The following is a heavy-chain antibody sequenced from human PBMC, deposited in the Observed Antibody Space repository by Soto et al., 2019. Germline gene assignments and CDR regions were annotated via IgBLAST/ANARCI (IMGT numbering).Heavy chain of an antibody. Sequence: TSETLSLTCTVSGGSISSSSYYWGWIRQPPGKGLEWIGSIYYSGSTYYNPSLKSRVTISVDTSKNQFSLKLSSVTAADTAVYYCAKGSPVNTYYYDSSGYDFDYWGQGTLVTVSS. CDR2: IYYSGST. CDR3: AKGSPVNTYYYDSSGYDFDY. V-gene: IGHV4-39*01. D-gene: IGHD3-22*01. CDR1: GGSISSSSYY. J-gene: IGHJ4*02.